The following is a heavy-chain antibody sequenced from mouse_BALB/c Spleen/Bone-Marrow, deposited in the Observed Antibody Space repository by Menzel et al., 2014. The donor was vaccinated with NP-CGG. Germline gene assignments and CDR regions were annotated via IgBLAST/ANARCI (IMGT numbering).Heavy chain of an antibody. CDR1: GFNIKDTY. Sequence: VQLKESGAELVKPGASVKLSCTASGFNIKDTYMHWVKQRPEQGLEWIGGIDPANGNTKYDPKFQDKATITADTSSNTAYLQLSSLTSEDTAVYYCANYYYGYYFDYWGQGTTLTVSS. CDR2: IDPANGNT. D-gene: IGHD1-1*01. CDR3: ANYYYGYYFDY. J-gene: IGHJ2*01. V-gene: IGHV14-3*02.